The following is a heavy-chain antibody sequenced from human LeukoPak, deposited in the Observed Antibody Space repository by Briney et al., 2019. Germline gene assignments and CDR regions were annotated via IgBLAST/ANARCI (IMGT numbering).Heavy chain of an antibody. CDR2: IYYSGST. Sequence: SETLSLTCTVSGGSISSSSYYWGWIRQPPGKGLEWIGSIYYSGSTYYNPSLKSRVTISVDTSKNQFSLKLSSVTAADTAVYYCARTPLAMVNPYYFDYWGQGILVTVSS. V-gene: IGHV4-39*01. CDR3: ARTPLAMVNPYYFDY. J-gene: IGHJ4*02. CDR1: GGSISSSSYY. D-gene: IGHD5-18*01.